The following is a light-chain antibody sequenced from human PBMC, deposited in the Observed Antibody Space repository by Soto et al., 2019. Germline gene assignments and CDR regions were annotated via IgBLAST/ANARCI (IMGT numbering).Light chain of an antibody. CDR2: GTS. J-gene: IGKJ2*02. CDR3: QQYGTSACT. CDR1: QSVTSNS. V-gene: IGKV3-20*01. Sequence: EIVLTQSPGTPSLSSGERATLSCRASQSVTSNSLAWYQQRPGQAPRLLIYGTSTRATGIPDRFSGSRSGTDLALIISRLEPEDFAMYYCQQYGTSACTFGQGTRLEIK.